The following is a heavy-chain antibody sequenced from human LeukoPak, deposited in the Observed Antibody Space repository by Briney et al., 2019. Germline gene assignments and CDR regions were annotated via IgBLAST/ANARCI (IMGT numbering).Heavy chain of an antibody. Sequence: GESLKISCQGSAYRFTTYWIGWVRQMPGKGLEWMGIIYPGDSDTRYSPSFQGQVTISADKSISTAYLQWSSLKASDTAMYYCARLGGYDWTRYYYYYYYMDVWGKGTTVTISS. D-gene: IGHD5-12*01. CDR2: IYPGDSDT. J-gene: IGHJ6*03. CDR3: ARLGGYDWTRYYYYYYYMDV. CDR1: AYRFTTYW. V-gene: IGHV5-51*01.